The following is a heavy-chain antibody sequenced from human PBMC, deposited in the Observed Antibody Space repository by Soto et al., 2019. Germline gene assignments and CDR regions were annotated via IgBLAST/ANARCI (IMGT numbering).Heavy chain of an antibody. Sequence: QVQLVQSGAEVKKPGSSVKVSCKASGGTFSSYAISWVRQAPGQGLEWMGGIIPIFGTANYAQKFQGRVTIIEDESTRTADVELRILRSEDTAVSYCARDGHITTVASGGSAFDIWSKGTMVTVSS. CDR2: IIPIFGTA. CDR3: ARDGHITTVASGGSAFDI. V-gene: IGHV1-69*12. D-gene: IGHD4-17*01. CDR1: GGTFSSYA. J-gene: IGHJ3*02.